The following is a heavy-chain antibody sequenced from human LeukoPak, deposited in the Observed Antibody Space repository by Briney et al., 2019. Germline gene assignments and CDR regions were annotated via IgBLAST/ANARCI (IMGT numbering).Heavy chain of an antibody. CDR2: VIPIFGTA. D-gene: IGHD6-6*01. J-gene: IGHJ4*02. CDR1: GGTFSSYA. Sequence: SVKVSCKASGGTFSSYAISWVRQAPGQGLEWMGGVIPIFGTANYAQKFQGRVTITTDESTSTAYMELSSLRSEDTAVYYCGIGIAARPLDYWGQGTLVTVSS. V-gene: IGHV1-69*05. CDR3: GIGIAARPLDY.